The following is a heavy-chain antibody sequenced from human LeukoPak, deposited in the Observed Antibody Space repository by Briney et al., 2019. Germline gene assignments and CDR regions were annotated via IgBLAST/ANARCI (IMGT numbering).Heavy chain of an antibody. V-gene: IGHV4-38-2*01. J-gene: IGHJ4*02. CDR3: ARIRFLEWLSPDCFDY. D-gene: IGHD3-3*01. CDR2: IYHSGST. CDR1: GYSISSGYY. Sequence: SETLSLTCAVSGYSISSGYYWGWIRQPPGKGLEWIGSIYHSGSTYYNPSLKSRVTISVDTSKNQFSLKLSSVTAADTAVYYCARIRFLEWLSPDCFDYWGQGTLVTVSS.